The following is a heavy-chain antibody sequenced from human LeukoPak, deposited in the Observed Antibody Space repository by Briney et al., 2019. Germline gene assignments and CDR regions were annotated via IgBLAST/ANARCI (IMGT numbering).Heavy chain of an antibody. CDR1: EFTFSNYW. V-gene: IGHV3-7*03. J-gene: IGHJ4*02. CDR2: VKQDGSEK. Sequence: GGSLRLSCEASEFTFSNYWMSWVRQAPGKGLEWVANVKQDGSEKYYVDSVKGRFTISRDNSKNTLYLQMNSLRAEDTAVYYCAKRLYDYVWGSPTDYWGQGTLVTVSS. CDR3: AKRLYDYVWGSPTDY. D-gene: IGHD3-16*01.